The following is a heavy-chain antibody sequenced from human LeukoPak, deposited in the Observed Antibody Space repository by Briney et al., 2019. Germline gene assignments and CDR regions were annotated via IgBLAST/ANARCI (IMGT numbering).Heavy chain of an antibody. Sequence: GASVKVSCKVSGYTLTELSMHWVRQAPGKGLEGMGGFDPEDGETIYAQKFQGRVTMTEDTSTDTAYMELSSLRSEDTAVYYCATDLATIRKKDYWGQGTLVTVSS. J-gene: IGHJ4*02. D-gene: IGHD5-12*01. CDR3: ATDLATIRKKDY. CDR1: GYTLTELS. V-gene: IGHV1-24*01. CDR2: FDPEDGET.